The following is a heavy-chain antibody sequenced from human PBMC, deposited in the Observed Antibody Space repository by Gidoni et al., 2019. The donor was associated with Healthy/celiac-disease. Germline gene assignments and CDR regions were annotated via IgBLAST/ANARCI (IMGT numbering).Heavy chain of an antibody. CDR2: INWNGGST. V-gene: IGHV3-20*04. J-gene: IGHJ3*02. CDR3: ARDLSLSSPKNDYGDYSPHAFDI. D-gene: IGHD4-17*01. CDR1: GFTFDEYG. Sequence: EVQLVESGGGVVRPGGSLRLSCAASGFTFDEYGMSWVRQAPGKGLGWVSGINWNGGSTGYADSVKGRFTISRDNAKNSLYLQMNSLRAEDTALYYCARDLSLSSPKNDYGDYSPHAFDIWGQGTMVTVSS.